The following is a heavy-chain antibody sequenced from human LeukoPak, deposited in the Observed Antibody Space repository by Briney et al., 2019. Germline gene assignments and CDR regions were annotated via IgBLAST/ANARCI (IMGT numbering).Heavy chain of an antibody. CDR1: GYTFTSYD. J-gene: IGHJ6*03. V-gene: IGHV1-8*01. Sequence: ASVKVSCKASGYTFTSYDINWVRQATGQGLEWMGWMNPNSGNTGYAQKFQGRVTMTRNTSISTAYMELSSLRSEDTAVYYCARGSRNDFWSGYYYYYYYYYMDVWGKGTTVTVSS. CDR3: ARGSRNDFWSGYYYYYYYYYMDV. CDR2: MNPNSGNT. D-gene: IGHD3-3*01.